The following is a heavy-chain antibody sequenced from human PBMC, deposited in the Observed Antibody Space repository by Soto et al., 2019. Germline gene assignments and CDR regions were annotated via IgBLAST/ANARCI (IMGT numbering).Heavy chain of an antibody. J-gene: IGHJ6*02. V-gene: IGHV1-69*13. CDR1: GVTFSSYA. D-gene: IGHD6-6*01. CDR2: IIPIFGTA. Sequence: SVKVSCKASGVTFSSYAISWLRQAPGQGLEWMGGIIPIFGTANYAQKFQGRVTITADESTSTAYMELSSLRSEDTAVYYCASLVAARVTQFYYYYYYGMDVWGQGTTVTVSS. CDR3: ASLVAARVTQFYYYYYYGMDV.